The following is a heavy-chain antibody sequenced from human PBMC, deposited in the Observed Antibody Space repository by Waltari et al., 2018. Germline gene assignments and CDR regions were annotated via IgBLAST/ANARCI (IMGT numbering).Heavy chain of an antibody. D-gene: IGHD6-19*01. CDR3: ARGYEGWLVLEWFDP. V-gene: IGHV1-46*01. CDR2: INPSGGST. Sequence: QVQLVQSGAEVKKPGASVKVSCKASGYTFTSYYMHWVRQAPGQGLEWMGIINPSGGSTSYAQKFQGRVTMTRDTSTSTVYMELSSLRSEDTAMYYCARGYEGWLVLEWFDPWGQGTLVTVSS. CDR1: GYTFTSYY. J-gene: IGHJ5*02.